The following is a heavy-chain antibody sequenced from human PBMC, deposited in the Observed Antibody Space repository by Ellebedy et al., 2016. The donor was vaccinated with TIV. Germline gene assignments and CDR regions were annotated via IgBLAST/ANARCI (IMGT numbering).Heavy chain of an antibody. CDR2: IKQDGIEK. Sequence: PGGSLRLSCAASGFTFSGYWMSGVRQAPGKGLEWVANIKQDGIEKYDVDSVKGRFTISRDNAKNSLYLQMNSMRAEDTAVYYCARQTVATSVNDAFDIWGLGTVVTVSS. CDR1: GFTFSGYW. CDR3: ARQTVATSVNDAFDI. D-gene: IGHD4-17*01. V-gene: IGHV3-7*01. J-gene: IGHJ3*02.